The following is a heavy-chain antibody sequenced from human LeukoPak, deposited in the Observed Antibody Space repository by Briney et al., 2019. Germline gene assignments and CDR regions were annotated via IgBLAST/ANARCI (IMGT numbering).Heavy chain of an antibody. V-gene: IGHV4-61*05. D-gene: IGHD6-19*01. CDR3: ARPPYSSGLGGNWFDP. CDR1: GYSISSGYY. J-gene: IGHJ5*02. Sequence: SETLSLTCTVSGYSISSGYYWGWIRQPPGKGLEWIGYTYYSGSTNYNPSLKSRVTISVDTSKNQFSLKLSSVTAADTAVYYCARPPYSSGLGGNWFDPWGQGTLVTVSS. CDR2: TYYSGST.